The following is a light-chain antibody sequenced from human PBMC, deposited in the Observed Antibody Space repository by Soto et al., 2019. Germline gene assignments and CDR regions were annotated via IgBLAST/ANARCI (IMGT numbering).Light chain of an antibody. CDR3: CSYAGSRTFV. CDR2: EGS. CDR1: SSDVGGYNY. V-gene: IGLV2-11*01. J-gene: IGLJ2*01. Sequence: QSVLTQPRSVSGSPGQSVTISCTGTSSDVGGYNYVSWYQQHPGKAPRLIIYEGSKRPSGISHRFSGSKSDNTASLTISGLRAEDEAHYHCCSYAGSRTFVFGGGTKLTVL.